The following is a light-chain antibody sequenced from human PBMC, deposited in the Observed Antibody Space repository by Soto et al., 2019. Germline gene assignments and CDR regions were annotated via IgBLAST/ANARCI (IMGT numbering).Light chain of an antibody. V-gene: IGKV3-15*01. Sequence: EIVMTQSPATLSVSPGERATLSCRASQSVSSNLAWYQQKPGQAPRLLIYGASTRATGIPARFSGSGSGPEFTLTISSLQSEDFAVYYCQQYNTWRFTVGPGTKVDIK. CDR1: QSVSSN. CDR3: QQYNTWRFT. J-gene: IGKJ3*01. CDR2: GAS.